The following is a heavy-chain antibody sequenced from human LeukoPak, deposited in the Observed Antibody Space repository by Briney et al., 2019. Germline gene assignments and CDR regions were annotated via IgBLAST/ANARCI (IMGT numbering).Heavy chain of an antibody. J-gene: IGHJ3*02. Sequence: SETLSLTCTVSGGSISTYYWSWIRQPPGKGLEWIGYIYYSGSTNYNPSLKSRVTISVDTSKNQFSLKLSSVTAADTAVYYCARDRRDAFDIWGQGTMVTVSS. V-gene: IGHV4-59*01. CDR2: IYYSGST. CDR3: ARDRRDAFDI. CDR1: GGSISTYY.